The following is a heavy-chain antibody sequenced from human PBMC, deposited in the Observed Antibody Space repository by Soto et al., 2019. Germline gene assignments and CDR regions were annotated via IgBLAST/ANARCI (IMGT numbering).Heavy chain of an antibody. CDR1: GFTFTSSA. CDR2: IVVGSGNT. J-gene: IGHJ2*01. Sequence: ASVKVSCKASGFTFTSSAMQWVRQARGQRLEWIGWIVVGSGNTNYAQKFQERVTITRDMSTSTAYMELSSLRSEDTAVYYCAAFGGYCSGGSCSDLADWYFDLWGRGTLVTVSS. D-gene: IGHD2-15*01. CDR3: AAFGGYCSGGSCSDLADWYFDL. V-gene: IGHV1-58*02.